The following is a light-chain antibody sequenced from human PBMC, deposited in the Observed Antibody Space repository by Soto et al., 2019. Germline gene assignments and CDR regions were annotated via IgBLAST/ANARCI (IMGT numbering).Light chain of an antibody. CDR3: QQYDSYSWT. V-gene: IGKV1-5*01. Sequence: DIQMTQSPSTLSASVGDTVTITCRASQSISTRLAWYQQKAGKAPKVLIYDASRLESGVPSRFSGSGSGTEFTLTISRLQPDDFASYYCQQYDSYSWTFGQGTKVDIK. CDR2: DAS. J-gene: IGKJ1*01. CDR1: QSISTR.